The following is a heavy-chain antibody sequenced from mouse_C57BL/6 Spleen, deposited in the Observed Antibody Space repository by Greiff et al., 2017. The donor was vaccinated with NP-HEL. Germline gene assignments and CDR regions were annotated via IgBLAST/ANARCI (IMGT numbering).Heavy chain of an antibody. CDR1: GYTFTSYW. V-gene: IGHV1-69*01. D-gene: IGHD1-1*01. CDR3: ARRGYYGSSYGYFDY. J-gene: IGHJ2*01. Sequence: QVQLQQPGAELVMPGASVKLSCKASGYTFTSYWMHWVKQRPGQGLEWIGEIDPSDSYTNYNQKFKGKSTLTVDKSSSTAYMQLSSLTSEDSAVYYCARRGYYGSSYGYFDYWGQGTTLTVSS. CDR2: IDPSDSYT.